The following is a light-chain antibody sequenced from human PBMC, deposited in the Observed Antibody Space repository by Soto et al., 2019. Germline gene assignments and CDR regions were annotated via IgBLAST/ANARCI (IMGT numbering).Light chain of an antibody. CDR3: QVWDTSSDHVV. CDR1: NIGSKS. CDR2: DDR. V-gene: IGLV3-21*02. J-gene: IGLJ2*01. Sequence: YELTQPHSVSVAPGQTASITCGGSNIGSKSGHWYQQKPGQAPVLVVYDDRDLPSGIPERFSGSNSGNTATLTISRVEAGDEADDYCQVWDTSSDHVVFGGGTKLTVL.